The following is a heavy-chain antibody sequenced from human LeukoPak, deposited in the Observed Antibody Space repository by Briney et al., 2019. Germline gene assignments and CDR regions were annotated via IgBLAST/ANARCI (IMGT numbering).Heavy chain of an antibody. J-gene: IGHJ6*03. CDR2: IYYSGST. CDR1: GGSISSSSYY. Sequence: PSETLSLTCTVSGGSISSSSYYWGWIRQPPGKGLEWIGSIYYSGSTYYNPSLKSRVTISVDTSKNQFSLKLSSVTAADTAVYYCASGTGCSSTSCYYYYYYYMDVWGKGTTVTISS. D-gene: IGHD2-2*01. V-gene: IGHV4-39*01. CDR3: ASGTGCSSTSCYYYYYYYMDV.